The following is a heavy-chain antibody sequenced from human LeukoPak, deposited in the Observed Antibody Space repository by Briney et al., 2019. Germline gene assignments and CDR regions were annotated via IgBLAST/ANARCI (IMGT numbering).Heavy chain of an antibody. J-gene: IGHJ4*02. CDR2: MSDDASGSNK. CDR3: ARSRTYCGGDAHCDFDY. D-gene: IGHD2-21*02. CDR1: GFIFRSYS. V-gene: IGHV3-30-3*01. Sequence: PGGSLRLSCAASGFIFRSYSVHWVRQPPGKGLEWLALMSDDASGSNKYYAASVKGRFTFSRDKSKNTLLLHMTSLRLEDTGVYYCARSRTYCGGDAHCDFDYWGQGTLVTVSS.